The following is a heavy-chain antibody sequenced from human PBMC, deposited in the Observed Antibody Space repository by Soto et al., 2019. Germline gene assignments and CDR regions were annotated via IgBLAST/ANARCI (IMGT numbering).Heavy chain of an antibody. J-gene: IGHJ4*02. D-gene: IGHD2-8*01. CDR1: GDSVSSNSAA. V-gene: IGHV6-1*01. Sequence: SPTLSFPGAIFGDSVSSNSAAWNWIRQSPSRGLEWLGRTYYRSKWYNDYAVSVKSRITINPDTSKNQFSLQLNSVTPEDTAVYYCARSGWYYNDYFDYWGQGTLVTVSS. CDR3: ARSGWYYNDYFDY. CDR2: TYYRSKWYN.